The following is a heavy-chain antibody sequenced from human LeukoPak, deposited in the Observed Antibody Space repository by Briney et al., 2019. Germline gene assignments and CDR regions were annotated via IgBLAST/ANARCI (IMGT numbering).Heavy chain of an antibody. CDR2: ISSSGSTI. J-gene: IGHJ5*02. Sequence: GGSLRLSCAASGFTFSDYYMSWIRQAPGKGLEWVSYISSSGSTIYYADSVKGRFTISRDNAKNSLYLQMNNLRAEDTAVYYCARAQSYYYGSGVWFDPWGQGTLVTVSS. D-gene: IGHD3-10*01. CDR1: GFTFSDYY. CDR3: ARAQSYYYGSGVWFDP. V-gene: IGHV3-11*01.